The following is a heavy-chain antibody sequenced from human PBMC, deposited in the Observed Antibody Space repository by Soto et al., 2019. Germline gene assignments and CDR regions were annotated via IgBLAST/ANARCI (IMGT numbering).Heavy chain of an antibody. V-gene: IGHV3-30-3*01. CDR2: ISYDGSNK. CDR3: AKDGAIAAADYFFDY. Sequence: GGSLRLSCAASGFTFSSYAMHWVRQAPGKGLEWVAVISYDGSNKYYADSVKGRFTISRDNSENTLYLQMNSLRPEDTTVYFCAKDGAIAAADYFFDYWGQGSLVTVSS. J-gene: IGHJ4*02. CDR1: GFTFSSYA. D-gene: IGHD6-13*01.